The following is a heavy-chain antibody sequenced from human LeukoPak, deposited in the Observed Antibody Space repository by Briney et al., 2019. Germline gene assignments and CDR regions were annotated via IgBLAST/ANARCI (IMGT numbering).Heavy chain of an antibody. CDR3: ARQPGFTSAPEY. D-gene: IGHD1-1*01. CDR1: GGSISSTNYY. V-gene: IGHV4-39*01. Sequence: SETLSLTCTVSGGSISSTNYYWVWIRQPPGKGLEWIGSLYYSVSTYYNPSLKSRVTISVDMPNTQFSLKLTSLTAAATAVYYCARQPGFTSAPEYWGQGTLVTVSS. CDR2: LYYSVST. J-gene: IGHJ4*02.